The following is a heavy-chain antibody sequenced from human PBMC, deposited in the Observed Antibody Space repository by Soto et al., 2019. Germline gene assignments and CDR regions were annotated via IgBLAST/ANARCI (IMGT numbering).Heavy chain of an antibody. J-gene: IGHJ4*02. Sequence: QVHLQQWGAGLLKPSETLSLTCAVYGGSFSGYYWSWIRQPPGKGLEWSGEINHSGSTNYNPSLKSRVTIAVDTYKNQFSLKLSSVTAADTAVYFCANTYYNFWSGFYRGYYFDYWGQGTLVSVSS. CDR1: GGSFSGYY. CDR3: ANTYYNFWSGFYRGYYFDY. CDR2: INHSGST. D-gene: IGHD3-3*01. V-gene: IGHV4-34*01.